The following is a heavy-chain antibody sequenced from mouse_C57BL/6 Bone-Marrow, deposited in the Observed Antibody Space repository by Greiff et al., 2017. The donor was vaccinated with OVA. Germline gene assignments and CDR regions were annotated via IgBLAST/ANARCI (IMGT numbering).Heavy chain of an antibody. J-gene: IGHJ1*03. D-gene: IGHD2-4*01. CDR1: GYAFSSSW. Sequence: QVQLQQSGPELVKPGASVKISCKASGYAFSSSWMNWVKQRPGKGLEWIGRIYPGDGDTNYNGKFKGKATLTADKSSSTAYMQLSSLTSEDSAVYFCARLGSTMITTRYFDVWGTGTTVTVSS. CDR3: ARLGSTMITTRYFDV. V-gene: IGHV1-82*01. CDR2: IYPGDGDT.